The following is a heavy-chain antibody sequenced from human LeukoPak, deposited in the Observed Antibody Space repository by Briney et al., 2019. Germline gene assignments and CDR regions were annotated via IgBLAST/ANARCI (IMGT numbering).Heavy chain of an antibody. Sequence: SETLSLTCTVSGDSISSGTYYWSWIRQPAGKGLEWIGRIDTSGSANYNPPLKSRVTISVDTSKSEVSLKLSSVPAADTAVYYCAREAGESVPAAKRGVYYYYYMDVWGTGTTATVSS. CDR2: IDTSGSA. D-gene: IGHD2-2*01. CDR3: AREAGESVPAAKRGVYYYYYMDV. CDR1: GDSISSGTYY. J-gene: IGHJ6*03. V-gene: IGHV4-61*02.